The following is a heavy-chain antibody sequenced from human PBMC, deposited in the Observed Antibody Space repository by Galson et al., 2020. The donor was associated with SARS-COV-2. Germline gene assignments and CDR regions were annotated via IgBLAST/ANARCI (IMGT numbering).Heavy chain of an antibody. Sequence: GESLKISCAASGFTVSSNYMSWVRQAPGKGLEWVSVIYSGGSTYYADSVKGRFTISRDNSKNTLYLQMNSLRAEDTAVYYCARALKATYAFDIWGQGTMVTVSS. J-gene: IGHJ3*02. CDR3: ARALKATYAFDI. D-gene: IGHD5-12*01. CDR2: IYSGGST. V-gene: IGHV3-53*01. CDR1: GFTVSSNY.